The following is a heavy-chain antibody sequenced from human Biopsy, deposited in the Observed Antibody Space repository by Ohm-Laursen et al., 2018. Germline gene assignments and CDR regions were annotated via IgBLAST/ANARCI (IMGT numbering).Heavy chain of an antibody. V-gene: IGHV1-18*01. D-gene: IGHD1-1*01. CDR3: ARAKLEPAYYYYGMDV. CDR2: INTENGNT. Sequence: AASVKVSCKASGYTFTSYGISWVRQAPGQGLEWMGWINTENGNTIYAQNLQGRVTMTADTSTSTAYMEVTSLRSDDTAVYYCARAKLEPAYYYYGMDVWGQGTTVTVSS. J-gene: IGHJ6*02. CDR1: GYTFTSYG.